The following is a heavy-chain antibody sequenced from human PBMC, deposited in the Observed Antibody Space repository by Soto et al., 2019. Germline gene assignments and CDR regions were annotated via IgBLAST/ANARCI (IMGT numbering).Heavy chain of an antibody. CDR2: INHSGTT. CDR3: GRDHTPPYNWTYFSWCDP. Sequence: SETLSLTCAVYGGSFSGFYWSCIRQPPGKGLEWIGEINHSGTTNSNPSLKSRVTISVDTSKNQFSLKLSSVTAADTAVYYCGRDHTPPYNWTYFSWCDPGGQGTLVTVSS. CDR1: GGSFSGFY. D-gene: IGHD1-7*01. J-gene: IGHJ5*02. V-gene: IGHV4-34*01.